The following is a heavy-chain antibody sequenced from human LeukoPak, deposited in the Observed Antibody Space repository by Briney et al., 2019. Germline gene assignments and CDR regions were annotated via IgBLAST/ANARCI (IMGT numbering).Heavy chain of an antibody. D-gene: IGHD3-22*01. CDR2: ISAYNGNT. Sequence: GASVKVSCKASGYTFTSYGISWVRQAPGQGLEWMGWISAYNGNTNYAQKLQGRVTMTEDTSTDTAYMELSSLRSEDTAVYYCATLDDDHYYDSSGYYLFDYWGQGTLVTVSS. CDR1: GYTFTSYG. CDR3: ATLDDDHYYDSSGYYLFDY. J-gene: IGHJ4*02. V-gene: IGHV1-18*01.